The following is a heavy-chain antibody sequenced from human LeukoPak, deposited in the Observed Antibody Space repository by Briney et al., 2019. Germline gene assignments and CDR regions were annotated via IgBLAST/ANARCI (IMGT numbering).Heavy chain of an antibody. CDR2: IYYSVGT. CDR1: GGSINSYT. D-gene: IGHD3/OR15-3a*01. Sequence: SETLSLTCPVPGGSINSYTWSWIRQPPGKGREWIRYIYYSVGTTYNPPLKSGATTLVATPKNHCSLKLSAVTAADTAVYSCGSGRDCNDLDYWGRGTLVTVSS. V-gene: IGHV4-59*01. J-gene: IGHJ4*02. CDR3: GSGRDCNDLDY.